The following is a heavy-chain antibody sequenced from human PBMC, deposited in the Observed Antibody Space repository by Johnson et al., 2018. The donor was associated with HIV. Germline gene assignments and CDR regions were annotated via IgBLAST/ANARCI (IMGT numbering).Heavy chain of an antibody. CDR1: GFTFSSYA. CDR3: ARVGANFDAFDI. D-gene: IGHD4/OR15-4a*01. J-gene: IGHJ3*02. V-gene: IGHV3-30*04. CDR2: ISYDGSHK. Sequence: QVQLVESGGGVVQPGRSLRLSCAASGFTFSSYAMHWVRQAPGKGLEWVAVISYDGSHKYYADSLRGRFNISRDNPKNSLFLQMNSLRAEDTAVYYCARVGANFDAFDIWGQGTMVTVSS.